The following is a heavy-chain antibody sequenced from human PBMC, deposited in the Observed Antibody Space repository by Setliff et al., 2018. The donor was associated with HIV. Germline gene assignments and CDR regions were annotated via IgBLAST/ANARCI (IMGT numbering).Heavy chain of an antibody. CDR2: VQYVGPA. CDR3: ARGEPPASRSGLLY. Sequence: SETLSLTCSVSGDDINRDFWTWMRQPPGKGLEWIGYVQYVGPANYNPSLQSRPTLSIDTSKNQFSLKLISVTAADTAVHYCARGEPPASRSGLLYWGQGMLVTVSS. V-gene: IGHV4-59*01. D-gene: IGHD3-22*01. CDR1: GDDINRDF. J-gene: IGHJ4*02.